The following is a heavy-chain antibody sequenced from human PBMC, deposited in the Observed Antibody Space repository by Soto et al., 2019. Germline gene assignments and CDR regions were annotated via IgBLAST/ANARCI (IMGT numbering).Heavy chain of an antibody. CDR1: GFTLCRHA. V-gene: IGHV3-23*01. Sequence: GGALRPSCASPGFTLCRHAISWVRQAPGKGLEWVSAISGSGDSTYYADSVKGRFTISRDNSKNTLYLQMNSLRAEDTAVYYCANQQPAIDYWGQGTLVTVSS. J-gene: IGHJ4*02. CDR2: ISGSGDST. CDR3: ANQQPAIDY. D-gene: IGHD2-2*01.